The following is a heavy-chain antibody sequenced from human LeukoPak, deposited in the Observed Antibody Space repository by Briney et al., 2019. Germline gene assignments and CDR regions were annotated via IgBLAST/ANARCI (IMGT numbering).Heavy chain of an antibody. CDR3: ARERITYYYGSGSSSPFDY. CDR1: GDSVSSKSAT. D-gene: IGHD3-10*01. V-gene: IGHV6-1*01. Sequence: SQTLPLTCAISGDSVSSKSATWNWIRQSPSRGLEWLGRTYYVSKWFNDYAVSVKSRITITPDTSKNQFSLQLNSVTPEDTAVYYCARERITYYYGSGSSSPFDYWGQGTLVTVSS. CDR2: TYYVSKWFN. J-gene: IGHJ4*02.